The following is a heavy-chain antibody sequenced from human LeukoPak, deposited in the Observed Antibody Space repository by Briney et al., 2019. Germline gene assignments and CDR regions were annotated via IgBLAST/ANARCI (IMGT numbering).Heavy chain of an antibody. V-gene: IGHV3-33*06. CDR2: IWYDGSNK. J-gene: IGHJ6*03. CDR3: AKDSGYYYMDV. Sequence: PGGSLRLSCAVSGITLSNYGMSWVRQAPGKGLEWVAVIWYDGSNKYYADSVKGRFTISRDNSKNTLYLQMNSLRAEDTAVCYCAKDSGYYYMDVWGKGTTVTVSS. CDR1: GITLSNYG.